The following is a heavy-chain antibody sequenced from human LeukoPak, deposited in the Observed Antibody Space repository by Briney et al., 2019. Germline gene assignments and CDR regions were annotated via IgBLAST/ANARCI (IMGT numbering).Heavy chain of an antibody. Sequence: GRSLRLSCAASGFTSDDYAMHWVRQAPGKGLEWVSGISWNSGSIGYADSVKGRFTISRDNAENTVYLQMNSLRAEDTAVYYCARVLSGSWDWFDPWGQGTLVTVS. CDR2: ISWNSGSI. CDR3: ARVLSGSWDWFDP. CDR1: GFTSDDYA. J-gene: IGHJ5*02. V-gene: IGHV3-9*02. D-gene: IGHD3-22*01.